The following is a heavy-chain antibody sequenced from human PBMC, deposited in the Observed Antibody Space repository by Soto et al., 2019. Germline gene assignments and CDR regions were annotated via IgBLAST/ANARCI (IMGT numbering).Heavy chain of an antibody. Sequence: PSETLSLTCTVSGGSISSSSYYWCWIRQPPGKGLEWIGSIYYSGSTYYNTSLKSRVTISVDTSKNQFSLKLSSVTAADTAVYCCARRSAGESSGFALDYWGQGTLVTVSS. J-gene: IGHJ4*02. D-gene: IGHD6-19*01. CDR3: ARRSAGESSGFALDY. CDR1: GGSISSSSYY. V-gene: IGHV4-39*01. CDR2: IYYSGST.